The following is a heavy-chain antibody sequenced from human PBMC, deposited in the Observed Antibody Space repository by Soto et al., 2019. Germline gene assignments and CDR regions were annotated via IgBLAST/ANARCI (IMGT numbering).Heavy chain of an antibody. J-gene: IGHJ4*02. V-gene: IGHV3-21*01. CDR2: ISSSSSYI. Sequence: PGGSLRLSCAASGFTFSSYSMNWVRQAPGKGLEWVSSISSSSSYIYYADSVKGRFTISRDNAKNSLYLQMNSLRAEDTAVYYCARDSDPTKSPDYWGQGTLVTVSS. D-gene: IGHD5-12*01. CDR1: GFTFSSYS. CDR3: ARDSDPTKSPDY.